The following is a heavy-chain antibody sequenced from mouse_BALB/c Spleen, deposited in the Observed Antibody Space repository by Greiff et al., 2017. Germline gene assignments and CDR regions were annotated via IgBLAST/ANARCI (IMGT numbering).Heavy chain of an antibody. CDR1: GFTFSSYG. CDR3: ARGGRYGERDAMDY. V-gene: IGHV5-6-3*01. D-gene: IGHD2-13*01. CDR2: INSNGGST. J-gene: IGHJ4*01. Sequence: EVQGVESGGGLVQPGGSLKLSCAASGFTFSSYGMSWVRQTPDKRLELVATINSNGGSTYYPDSVKGRFTISRDNAKNTLYLQMSSLKSEDTAMYYCARGGRYGERDAMDYWGQGTSVTVSS.